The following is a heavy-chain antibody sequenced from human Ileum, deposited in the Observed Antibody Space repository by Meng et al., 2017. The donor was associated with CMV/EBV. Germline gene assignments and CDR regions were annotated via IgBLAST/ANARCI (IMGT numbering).Heavy chain of an antibody. CDR2: IKQDGSQK. D-gene: IGHD3-16*01. CDR3: ARDRGRDAWIEFLGGFDC. CDR1: GFTFSHYW. Sequence: GGSLRLSCAASGFTFSHYWMSWVRQAPGKGLEWVANIKQDGSQKYYVDSVKGRFTISRDTAKNSLYLQMNSLRVDDTAVYYCARDRGRDAWIEFLGGFDCWSQGTLVTVSS. J-gene: IGHJ4*02. V-gene: IGHV3-7*01.